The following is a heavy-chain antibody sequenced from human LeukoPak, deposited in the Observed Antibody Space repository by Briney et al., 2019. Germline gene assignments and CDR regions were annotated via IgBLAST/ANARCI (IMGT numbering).Heavy chain of an antibody. CDR3: ARDKRVAVAGTYIYYYYMDV. Sequence: SETLSLTCAVSGGSISSGGYYWSWIRQPAGKGLEWIGRIYISGSGSTNYNPSLKSRVTMSVDTSKNQFSLKLSSVTAADTAVYYCARDKRVAVAGTYIYYYYMDVWGNGTTVTISS. V-gene: IGHV4-61*02. D-gene: IGHD6-19*01. J-gene: IGHJ6*03. CDR2: IYISGSGST. CDR1: GGSISSGGYY.